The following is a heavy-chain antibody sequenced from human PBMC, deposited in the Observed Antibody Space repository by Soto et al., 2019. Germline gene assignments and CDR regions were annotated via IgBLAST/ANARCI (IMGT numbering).Heavy chain of an antibody. Sequence: VQLVEYGGGLIQPGGSLRLSCAASGFAFSSHSMYWIRQAPGKGLEWVSAISGSGGSTYYADSVKGRFTISRDNSKNTLYLQMNSLRAEDTAVYYCAKADSGSYSTNDYWGQGTLVTVSS. CDR2: ISGSGGST. CDR1: GFAFSSHS. J-gene: IGHJ4*02. D-gene: IGHD1-26*01. CDR3: AKADSGSYSTNDY. V-gene: IGHV3-23*04.